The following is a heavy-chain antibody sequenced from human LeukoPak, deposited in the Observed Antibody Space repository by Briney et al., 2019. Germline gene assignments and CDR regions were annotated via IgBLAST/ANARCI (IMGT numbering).Heavy chain of an antibody. CDR3: ANGGLWLPTRSD. J-gene: IGHJ4*02. D-gene: IGHD5-18*01. CDR2: ISYDGSNK. Sequence: PGRSLRLSCAASGFTLSSYGMYWVRQAPGKGLEWVAVISYDGSNKYYADSVKGRFTISRDNSKITLYLQKNSLRAEDTAVYYCANGGLWLPTRSDWGQGTLVTVSS. V-gene: IGHV3-30*18. CDR1: GFTLSSYG.